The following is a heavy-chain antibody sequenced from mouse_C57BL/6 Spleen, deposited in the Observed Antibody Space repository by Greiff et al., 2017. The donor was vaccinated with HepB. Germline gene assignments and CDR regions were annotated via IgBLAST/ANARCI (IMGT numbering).Heavy chain of an antibody. CDR2: INPNNGGT. J-gene: IGHJ4*01. Sequence: EVQLQQSGPELVKPGASVKISCKASGYTFTDYYMNWVKQSHGKSLEWIGDINPNNGGTSYNQKFKGKATLTVDKSSSTAYMELRSLTSEDSAVYYCAKGIGEAMDYWGQGTSVTVSS. CDR1: GYTFTDYY. CDR3: AKGIGEAMDY. V-gene: IGHV1-26*01.